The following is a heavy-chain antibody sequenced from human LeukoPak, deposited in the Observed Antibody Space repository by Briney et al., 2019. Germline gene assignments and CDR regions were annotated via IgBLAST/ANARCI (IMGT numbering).Heavy chain of an antibody. Sequence: GGSLRLSCAASGFTFSGSAMHWVRQASGKGLEWVGRIRSKANSYATAYAASVKGGFTISRDDSKNTAYLQMNSLKTEDTAVYYCTTKRFPFDYWGQGTLVTVSS. V-gene: IGHV3-73*01. D-gene: IGHD2-21*01. J-gene: IGHJ4*02. CDR2: IRSKANSYAT. CDR3: TTKRFPFDY. CDR1: GFTFSGSA.